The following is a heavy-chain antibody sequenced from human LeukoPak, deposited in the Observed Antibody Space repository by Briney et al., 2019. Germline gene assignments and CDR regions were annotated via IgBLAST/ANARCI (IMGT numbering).Heavy chain of an antibody. V-gene: IGHV4-39*01. CDR2: IYYSGST. J-gene: IGHJ4*02. CDR3: ARHAGGIAAAGTRPFDY. Sequence: SEPLSLTCTVSGASFSSSTYYWGWIREPPGKGLEWIGSIYYSGSTYYNPSLKSRVTMSVDTSKNQFSLKLSSVTAADTAVYYCARHAGGIAAAGTRPFDYWGQGTLVTVSS. D-gene: IGHD6-13*01. CDR1: GASFSSSTYY.